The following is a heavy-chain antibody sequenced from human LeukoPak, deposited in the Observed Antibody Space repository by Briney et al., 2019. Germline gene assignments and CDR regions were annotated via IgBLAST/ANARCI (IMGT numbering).Heavy chain of an antibody. CDR2: ISSSSTTT. V-gene: IGHV3-11*01. CDR1: GFNFGDYY. Sequence: PGGSLRLSCEVSGFNFGDYYMSWIRQAPGKGLEWICYISSSSTTTYYADSVKGRFTISRDNGKNSLYLQMNGLRAEETAVYYCAKVRGYSGYDSEFDYWGQGTLVTVSS. CDR3: AKVRGYSGYDSEFDY. J-gene: IGHJ4*02. D-gene: IGHD5-12*01.